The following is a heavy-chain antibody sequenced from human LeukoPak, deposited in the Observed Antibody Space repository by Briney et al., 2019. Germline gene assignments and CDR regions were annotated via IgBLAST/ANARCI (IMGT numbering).Heavy chain of an antibody. CDR1: GFTFSSYW. D-gene: IGHD2-2*02. CDR2: IKQDGSEK. J-gene: IGHJ6*03. Sequence: GGSLRVSCAASGFTFSSYWMSWVRQAQGKGLEWVANIKQDGSEKYNVDSVKGRFTISRDNAKNSLYLQMNSLRAEDTAVYYCARVIRRYCSSTSCYKVYYYYYMDVWGKGTTVTVSS. CDR3: ARVIRRYCSSTSCYKVYYYYYMDV. V-gene: IGHV3-7*01.